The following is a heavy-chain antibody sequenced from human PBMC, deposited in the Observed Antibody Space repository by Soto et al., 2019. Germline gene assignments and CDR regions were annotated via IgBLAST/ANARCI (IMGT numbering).Heavy chain of an antibody. Sequence: PGGSLRLSCVASGFTFSNYGIHWVRQAPGKGLEWVAIIWFDGSKIYYADSVKGRFTISRDNSKNTLYLQMNSLRAEDTAVYFCARDAFYCSTTRCYGTYFAFWGQGTLVPVS. D-gene: IGHD2-2*01. CDR3: ARDAFYCSTTRCYGTYFAF. CDR1: GFTFSNYG. J-gene: IGHJ4*02. CDR2: IWFDGSKI. V-gene: IGHV3-33*01.